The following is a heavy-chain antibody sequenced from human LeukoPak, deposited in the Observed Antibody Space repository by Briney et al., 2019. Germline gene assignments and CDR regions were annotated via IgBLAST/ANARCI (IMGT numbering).Heavy chain of an antibody. CDR2: ISAYNGNT. CDR1: GYTFTSYG. V-gene: IGHV1-18*01. Sequence: ASVKVSCKASGYTFTSYGISWVRQAPGQGLEWMGWISAYNGNTNYAQKPQGRVTMTTDTSTSTAYMELRSLRSDDTAVYYCARDRGPLRYFDWSYDYWGQGTLVTVSS. CDR3: ARDRGPLRYFDWSYDY. D-gene: IGHD3-9*01. J-gene: IGHJ4*02.